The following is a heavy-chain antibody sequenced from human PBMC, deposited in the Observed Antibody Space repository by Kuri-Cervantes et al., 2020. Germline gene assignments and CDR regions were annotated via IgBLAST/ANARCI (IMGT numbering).Heavy chain of an antibody. CDR1: GYTITNYG. Sequence: ASVKVSCKASGYTITNYGITWVRQAPGQGLEWMGWISAYNENTIYAQKFQGRVTMTTDASTNTGYMELRGLRSDDTAVYYCATVSGGIGGWFDPWGQGTLVTVSS. CDR2: ISAYNENT. D-gene: IGHD3-16*01. J-gene: IGHJ5*02. CDR3: ATVSGGIGGWFDP. V-gene: IGHV1-18*01.